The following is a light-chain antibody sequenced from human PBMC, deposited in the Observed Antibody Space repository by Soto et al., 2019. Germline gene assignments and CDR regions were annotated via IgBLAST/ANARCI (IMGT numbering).Light chain of an antibody. CDR2: EAS. CDR1: QSVSSSY. Sequence: EIVLTQSPGTLSLSPGARATLSCRASQSVSSSYLAWYQQKPGQAPRLLMYEASTRAADTPVRFSGSGYGRQFTLTISSLQSEDFGVYFCHQYNDGPGGTFGQGTKVDI. CDR3: HQYNDGPGGT. V-gene: IGKV3-15*01. J-gene: IGKJ1*01.